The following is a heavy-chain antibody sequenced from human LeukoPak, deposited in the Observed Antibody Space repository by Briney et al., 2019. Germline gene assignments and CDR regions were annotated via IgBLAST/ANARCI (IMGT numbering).Heavy chain of an antibody. D-gene: IGHD4-17*01. V-gene: IGHV4-39*01. CDR1: SGSISSSSYY. J-gene: IGHJ4*02. CDR2: IYYSGST. CDR3: VSLNDYGDYGDDY. Sequence: SETLSLTCTVSSGSISSSSYYWGWIRQPPGQGLEWIGSIYYSGSTYYNPSLKSRVTISVDTSKNQFSLKLSSVTAADTAVYYCVSLNDYGDYGDDYWGQGTLVTVSS.